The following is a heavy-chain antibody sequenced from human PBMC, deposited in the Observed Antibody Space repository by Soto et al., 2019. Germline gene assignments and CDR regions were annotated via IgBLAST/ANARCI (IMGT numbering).Heavy chain of an antibody. Sequence: ETLSLTCFVSGVSISSYHWAWIRQFAGKGLEWIAYTAYTGNTNYNRSLKSRVTISMDTSKNQLSLKLTSMTAADTAVYYCASDMHAGFTHDFDAWGQGTLVTVYS. CDR1: GVSISSYH. CDR2: TAYTGNT. J-gene: IGHJ5*02. CDR3: ASDMHAGFTHDFDA. D-gene: IGHD1-1*01. V-gene: IGHV4-59*01.